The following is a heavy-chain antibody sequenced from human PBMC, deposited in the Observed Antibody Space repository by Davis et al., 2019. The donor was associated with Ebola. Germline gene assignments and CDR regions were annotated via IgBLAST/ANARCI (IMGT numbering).Heavy chain of an antibody. D-gene: IGHD5-18*01. CDR1: GGSVSSGSYY. Sequence: MPSETLSLTCTVYGGSVSSGSYYWSWIRQPPGKGLEWIGSIYHSGSTYFNPSLKSRFTISVDTSKNQFYLKLSSVTAADTAVYYCARVNSWWIQLWSDEDYFDYWGQGTLVTVSS. V-gene: IGHV4-39*07. J-gene: IGHJ4*02. CDR3: ARVNSWWIQLWSDEDYFDY. CDR2: IYHSGST.